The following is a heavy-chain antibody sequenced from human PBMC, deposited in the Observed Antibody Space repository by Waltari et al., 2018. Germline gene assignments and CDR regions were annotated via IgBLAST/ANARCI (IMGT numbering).Heavy chain of an antibody. J-gene: IGHJ4*02. CDR2: IYTSGST. V-gene: IGHV4-61*02. D-gene: IGHD6-13*01. CDR3: ARDKRRGSWSFDY. Sequence: QVQLQESGPGLVKPSQTLSLPCPVSGCSISSGSYYWSWIRQPAGKGLEWIGRIYTSGSTNYNPSLKSRVTISVDTSKNQFSLKLSSVTAADTAVYYCARDKRRGSWSFDYWGQGTLVTVSS. CDR1: GCSISSGSYY.